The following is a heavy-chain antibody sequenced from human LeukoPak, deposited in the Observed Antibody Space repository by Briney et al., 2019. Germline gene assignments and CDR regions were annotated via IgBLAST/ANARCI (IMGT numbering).Heavy chain of an antibody. V-gene: IGHV3-23*01. CDR3: AKAGIYDYVWGSYLVD. Sequence: GGTLRLSCAASGFTFSTSGMSWVRQAPGKGLEWVSTITGSGGSTYYADSVKGRFTISRDNSKNTLYLQMNSLRAEDTAVYYCAKAGIYDYVWGSYLVDWGQGILVTVSS. D-gene: IGHD3-16*01. CDR1: GFTFSTSG. J-gene: IGHJ4*02. CDR2: ITGSGGST.